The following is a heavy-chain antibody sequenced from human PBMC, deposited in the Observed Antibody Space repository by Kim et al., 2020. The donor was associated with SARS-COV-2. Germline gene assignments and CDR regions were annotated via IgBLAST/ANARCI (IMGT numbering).Heavy chain of an antibody. Sequence: SVKVSCKASGGTFSSYAISWVQQAPGQGLEWMGGIIPIFGTANYAQKFQGRVTITADESTSTAYMELSSLRSEDTAVYYCARAGYYDSSGYYYVVWFDPWGQGTLVTVSS. D-gene: IGHD3-22*01. J-gene: IGHJ5*02. CDR2: IIPIFGTA. CDR1: GGTFSSYA. V-gene: IGHV1-69*13. CDR3: ARAGYYDSSGYYYVVWFDP.